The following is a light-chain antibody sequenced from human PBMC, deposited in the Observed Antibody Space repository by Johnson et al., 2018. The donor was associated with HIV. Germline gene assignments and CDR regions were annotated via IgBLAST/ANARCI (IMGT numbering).Light chain of an antibody. CDR1: NSNIGNNY. V-gene: IGLV1-51*02. CDR2: ENN. J-gene: IGLJ1*01. CDR3: GTWDSSLSAYYV. Sequence: VLTQPPSVSAAPGQKVTISCSGSNSNIGNNYVSWYQQLPGTAPKLLIYENNKRPSGIPDRFSGSKSGTSATLGITGLQTGDEADYYCGTWDSSLSAYYVFGTGTKVTVL.